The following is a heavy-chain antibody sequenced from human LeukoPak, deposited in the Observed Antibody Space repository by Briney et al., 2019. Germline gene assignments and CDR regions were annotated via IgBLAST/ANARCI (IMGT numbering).Heavy chain of an antibody. Sequence: SETLSLTCSVSGGSISSSSYYWGWIRQPPGKGLEWIGSIYYSGSTYYNPSLKSRVTISVDTSKNQFSLKLSSVTAADTAVYYCARVAATPYNWFDPWGQGTLVTVSS. CDR2: IYYSGST. CDR3: ARVAATPYNWFDP. V-gene: IGHV4-39*01. J-gene: IGHJ5*02. D-gene: IGHD2-15*01. CDR1: GGSISSSSYY.